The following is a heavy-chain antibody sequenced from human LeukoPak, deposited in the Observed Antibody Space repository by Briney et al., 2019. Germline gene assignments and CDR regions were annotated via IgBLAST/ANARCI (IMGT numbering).Heavy chain of an antibody. V-gene: IGHV3-23*01. Sequence: GGSLRLSCAASGFSFSSYAMTWVRQAPGKGLECVSSIDAGGGDTYHSDSVKGRFTISRDNSMNTLYLQMNSLRADDTAVYYCGRPTKYWLVRGNGVDVWGQGTLVTVSS. J-gene: IGHJ4*02. CDR1: GFSFSSYA. D-gene: IGHD6-19*01. CDR2: IDAGGGDT. CDR3: GRPTKYWLVRGNGVDV.